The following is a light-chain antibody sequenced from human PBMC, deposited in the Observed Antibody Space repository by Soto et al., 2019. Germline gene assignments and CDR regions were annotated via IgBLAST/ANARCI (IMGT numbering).Light chain of an antibody. V-gene: IGLV1-47*01. CDR3: AAWDDSLSGLV. CDR1: SSNIGSNY. CDR2: VNS. J-gene: IGLJ2*01. Sequence: QLVLTQPPSASGTPGQRVTMSCSGSSSNIGSNYVYWYQQLPGTAPKLLIYVNSQRPSGVPDRFSGSKSGTSASLAISGLRSEDEADYYCAAWDDSLSGLVFGGGTKLTVL.